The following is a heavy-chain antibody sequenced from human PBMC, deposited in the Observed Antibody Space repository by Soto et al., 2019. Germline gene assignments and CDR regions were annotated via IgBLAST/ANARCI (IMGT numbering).Heavy chain of an antibody. CDR3: AQGSTAMTYFDY. D-gene: IGHD5-18*01. CDR2: ISYDGSNK. CDR1: GFTFSSYG. V-gene: IGHV3-30*18. J-gene: IGHJ4*02. Sequence: QEQLVESGGGVVQPGRSLRLSCAASGFTFSSYGMHWVRQAPGKGLEWVAVISYDGSNKYYVDSVKGRFTISRDNSKNTLYLQMNSLRAEDTAVYYCAQGSTAMTYFDYWGQGTLVTVSS.